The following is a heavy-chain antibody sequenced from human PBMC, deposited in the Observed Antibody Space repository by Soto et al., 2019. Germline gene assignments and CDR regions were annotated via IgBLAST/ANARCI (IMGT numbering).Heavy chain of an antibody. CDR3: AGHEGEYCSGGSCYSPYYYYMDV. CDR2: IYYSGST. CDR1: GGSISSYY. Sequence: SETLSLTCTVSGGSISSYYWSWIRQPPGKGLEWIGYIYYSGSTNYNPSLKSRVTISVATSKNQFSLKLSSVTAADTAGNYCAGHEGEYCSGGSCYSPYYYYMDVGGKGTTGTVSS. D-gene: IGHD2-15*01. V-gene: IGHV4-59*08. J-gene: IGHJ6*03.